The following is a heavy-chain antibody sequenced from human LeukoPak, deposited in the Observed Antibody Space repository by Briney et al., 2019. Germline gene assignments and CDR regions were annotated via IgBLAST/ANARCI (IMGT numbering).Heavy chain of an antibody. CDR2: IIPILGIA. CDR1: GGTFSSYG. Sequence: ASVKVSCKASGGTFSSYGVSWVRRAPGQGLEWMGRIIPILGIANYAQKFQGRVTITADKSTSTAYMELSSLRSEDTAVYYCARGLLWFGNFDYWGQGTLVTVSS. CDR3: ARGLLWFGNFDY. D-gene: IGHD3-10*01. V-gene: IGHV1-69*04. J-gene: IGHJ4*02.